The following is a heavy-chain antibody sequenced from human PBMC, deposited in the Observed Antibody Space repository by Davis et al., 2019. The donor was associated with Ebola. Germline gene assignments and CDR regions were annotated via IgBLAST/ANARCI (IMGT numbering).Heavy chain of an antibody. CDR1: GGSVSSGSYY. CDR3: ARARRSGYDSVY. D-gene: IGHD5-12*01. J-gene: IGHJ4*02. V-gene: IGHV4-61*01. CDR2: IYYIGST. Sequence: MPSETLSLTCTVSGGSVSSGSYYWRWLRQPPGKGLEWIGYIYYIGSTNYNPSLKSRVTISVDTSKNQFPLKLSSVTAADTAVYYCARARRSGYDSVYWGQGTLVTVSS.